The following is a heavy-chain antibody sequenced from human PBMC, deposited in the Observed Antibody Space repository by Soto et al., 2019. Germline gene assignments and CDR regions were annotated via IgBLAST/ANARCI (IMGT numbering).Heavy chain of an antibody. J-gene: IGHJ6*02. CDR2: IIPIFGTA. D-gene: IGHD3-22*01. Sequence: SVKVSCKASGGTFSSYAISWVRQAPGQGLEWMGGIIPIFGTADYAQKFQGRVTITADESTSTAYMELSSLRSEDTAVYYCARDSPFGSGYADYYYYYGMDVWGQGTTVTVSS. CDR3: ARDSPFGSGYADYYYYYGMDV. V-gene: IGHV1-69*13. CDR1: GGTFSSYA.